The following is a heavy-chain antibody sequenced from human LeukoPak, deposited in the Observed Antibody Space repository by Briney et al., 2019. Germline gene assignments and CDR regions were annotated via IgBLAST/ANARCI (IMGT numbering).Heavy chain of an antibody. Sequence: ASVKVSCKASGYTFTSYYMHWVRQAPGQGLEWMGIINPSGGTANYAQKFQGRVTITADESTSTAYMELSSLRSEDTAVYYCARGPPKYSGYASFDYWGQGTLVTVSS. J-gene: IGHJ4*02. CDR3: ARGPPKYSGYASFDY. V-gene: IGHV1-46*01. CDR2: INPSGGTA. CDR1: GYTFTSYY. D-gene: IGHD5-12*01.